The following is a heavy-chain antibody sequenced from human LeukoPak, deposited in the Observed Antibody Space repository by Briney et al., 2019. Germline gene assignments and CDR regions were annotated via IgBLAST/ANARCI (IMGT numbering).Heavy chain of an antibody. CDR1: GGSFSGYY. V-gene: IGHV4-34*01. J-gene: IGHJ4*02. Sequence: SETLSLTCAVYGGSFSGYYWSWIRQPPGKGLEWIGEINHSGSTNYNPSLKSRVTTSVDTSKNQFSLKLSSVTAADTAVYYCASRIAVAHFDYWGQGTLVTVSS. CDR3: ASRIAVAHFDY. D-gene: IGHD6-19*01. CDR2: INHSGST.